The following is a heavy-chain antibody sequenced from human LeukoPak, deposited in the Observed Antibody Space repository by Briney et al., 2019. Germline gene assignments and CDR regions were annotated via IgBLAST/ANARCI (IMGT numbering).Heavy chain of an antibody. V-gene: IGHV4-59*01. Sequence: PSETLSLTCTVSGGSTSSYYWSWIRQPPGKGLEWIGYIYYSGSTNYNPSLKSRVTISVDTSKNQFSLKLSSVTAADTAVYYCARGIQLWPEPDDYWGQGTLVTVSS. CDR3: ARGIQLWPEPDDY. CDR2: IYYSGST. CDR1: GGSTSSYY. J-gene: IGHJ4*02. D-gene: IGHD5-18*01.